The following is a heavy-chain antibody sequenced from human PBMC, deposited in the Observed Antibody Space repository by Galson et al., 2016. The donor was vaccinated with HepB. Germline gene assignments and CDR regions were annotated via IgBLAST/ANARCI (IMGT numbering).Heavy chain of an antibody. CDR2: ISGYNGNT. V-gene: IGHV1-18*01. CDR1: GYTFTSYG. Sequence: SVKVSCKASGYTFTSYGISWVRQAPGQGLEWMGWISGYNGNTNYAQKFQGRITMTTDTSTNTAYTELRSLRSDDTAVFYCARYCYSTSCYISNGDVWGQGTTVTVSS. J-gene: IGHJ6*02. D-gene: IGHD2-2*02. CDR3: ARYCYSTSCYISNGDV.